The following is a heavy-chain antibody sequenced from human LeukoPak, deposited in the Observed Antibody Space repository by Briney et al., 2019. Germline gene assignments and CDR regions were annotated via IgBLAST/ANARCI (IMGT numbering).Heavy chain of an antibody. D-gene: IGHD4-17*01. Sequence: PGGSLRLSCAASGFTFSSYAMTWVRQAPGKGLEWGSASTGSGGTTYYADTVMGGFTISRDNSKNTLYLQMNSLRAEDTAVYYCAKLQSDGLRTYYGMDVWGQGTTVTVSS. CDR3: AKLQSDGLRTYYGMDV. V-gene: IGHV3-23*01. J-gene: IGHJ6*02. CDR1: GFTFSSYA. CDR2: STGSGGTT.